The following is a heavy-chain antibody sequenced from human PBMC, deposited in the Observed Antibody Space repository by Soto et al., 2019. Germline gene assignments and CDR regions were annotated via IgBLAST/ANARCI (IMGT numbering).Heavy chain of an antibody. CDR3: VRGGFD. Sequence: EVQLVETGGDLIQPGGSLRLSCAASGFSVSANNMNWVRQAPGKGLEWVSIIYGTDTPSYADSVRGRFTVSRDNSKNTVYLQMASLRSEDTALYPCVRGGFDWGQGTLVTVSS. CDR2: IYGTDTP. CDR1: GFSVSANN. V-gene: IGHV3-53*02. J-gene: IGHJ4*02. D-gene: IGHD3-10*01.